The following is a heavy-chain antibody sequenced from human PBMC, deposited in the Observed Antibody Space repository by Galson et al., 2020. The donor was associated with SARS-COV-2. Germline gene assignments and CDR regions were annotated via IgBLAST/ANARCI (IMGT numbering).Heavy chain of an antibody. CDR2: ISYDGSKT. Sequence: GGSLRLSCAASGFTLSSYDMHWVRQAPGRGLEWVAVISYDGSKTCYADSVKGRFTVSRDSSKNTLYLHVNSLRVEDTAVYYCANGGGATVARALMIVPFNYWGQGTLVTVSS. J-gene: IGHJ4*02. CDR3: ANGGGATVARALMIVPFNY. CDR1: GFTLSSYD. D-gene: IGHD3-10*01. V-gene: IGHV3-30*18.